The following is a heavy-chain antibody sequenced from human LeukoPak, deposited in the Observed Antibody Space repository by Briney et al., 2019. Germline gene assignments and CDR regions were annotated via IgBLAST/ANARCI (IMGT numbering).Heavy chain of an antibody. D-gene: IGHD1-26*01. J-gene: IGHJ3*02. CDR3: ARIASNHEGRSQSMSDAFDI. V-gene: IGHV5-51*01. Sequence: GESLKISCKGSGYSFTSYWIGWVRQMPGKGLEWMGIIYPGDSDTRYSPSFQGQVTISADKSISTAYLQWSSLKASDTAMYYCARIASNHEGRSQSMSDAFDIWGQGTMVTVSS. CDR2: IYPGDSDT. CDR1: GYSFTSYW.